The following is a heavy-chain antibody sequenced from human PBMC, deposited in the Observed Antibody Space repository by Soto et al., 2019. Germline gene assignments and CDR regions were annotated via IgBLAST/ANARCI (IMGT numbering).Heavy chain of an antibody. D-gene: IGHD3-22*01. CDR1: GFTFSNAW. J-gene: IGHJ4*01. V-gene: IGHV3-15*07. CDR3: TTDSYIAMIPGSLDY. Sequence: EVQLVESGGGLVKPGGSLTLSCAASGFTFSNAWINWVRQAPGKGLEWVGRIKSKTDGGTTDFAASVKGRFAISRDDSINMVIMRRNSLKTEDTAVYYGTTDSYIAMIPGSLDYWGHGTLVTVSS. CDR2: IKSKTDGGTT.